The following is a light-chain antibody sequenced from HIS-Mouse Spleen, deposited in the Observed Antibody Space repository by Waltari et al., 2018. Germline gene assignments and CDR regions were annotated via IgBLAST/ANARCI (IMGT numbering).Light chain of an antibody. V-gene: IGKV1-8*01. CDR3: QQYYSYPLT. CDR1: QGISSY. J-gene: IGKJ4*01. CDR2: AAS. Sequence: AIRLTQSPSSFSASTGDRVPIPCRASQGISSYLAWYQQKPGKAPKLLIYAASTLQSGVPSRFSGSGSGTDFTLTISCLQSEDFATYYCQQYYSYPLTFGGGTKVEIK.